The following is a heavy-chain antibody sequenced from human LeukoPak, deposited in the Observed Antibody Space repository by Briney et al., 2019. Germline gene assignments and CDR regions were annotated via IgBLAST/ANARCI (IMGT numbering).Heavy chain of an antibody. J-gene: IGHJ4*02. CDR3: AAGGTSGWDLNY. CDR2: INPKGENI. V-gene: IGHV3-48*01. CDR1: GFTFSIHS. Sequence: GGSLRLSCAASGFTFSIHSMNWVRQAPGKGLEGIAYINPKGENIHYADSVKGRFIISRDNAKNTLYLQMNSLGAEDTALYYCAAGGTSGWDLNYWGRGTWVTASS. D-gene: IGHD6-19*01.